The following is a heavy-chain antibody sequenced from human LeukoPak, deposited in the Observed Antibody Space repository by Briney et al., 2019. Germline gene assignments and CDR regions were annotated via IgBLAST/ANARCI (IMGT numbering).Heavy chain of an antibody. CDR3: ARVRPGSSGSYYRTS. CDR1: GFPFSDFH. V-gene: IGHV3-11*04. D-gene: IGHD3-22*01. CDR2: ITSGGGFK. J-gene: IGHJ4*02. Sequence: PGGSLRLSCVGAGFPFSDFHMSWIRQAPGKGLEWVSYITSGGGFKYYADSVKGRFSISRDDSKNSVFLQMNSLRVEDMAVYYCARVRPGSSGSYYRTSWGQGTLVTVSS.